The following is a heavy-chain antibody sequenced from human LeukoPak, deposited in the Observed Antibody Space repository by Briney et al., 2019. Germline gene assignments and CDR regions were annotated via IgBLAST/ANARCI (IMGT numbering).Heavy chain of an antibody. V-gene: IGHV3-7*01. D-gene: IGHD6-13*01. CDR2: IKQDGSEK. CDR1: GFTFSSYS. CDR3: AREYSRSTQNWFDP. J-gene: IGHJ5*02. Sequence: GGSLRLSCAASGFTFSSYSMNWVRQAPGKGLEWVANIKQDGSEKYYVDSVKGRFTISRDNAKNSLYLQMNTLRVEDTAVYYCAREYSRSTQNWFDPWGQGTLVTVSS.